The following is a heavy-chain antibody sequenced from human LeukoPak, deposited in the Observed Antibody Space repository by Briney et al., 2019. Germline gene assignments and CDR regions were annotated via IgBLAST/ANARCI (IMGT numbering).Heavy chain of an antibody. J-gene: IGHJ4*02. CDR2: ISSSGSTI. CDR3: AKDKVGATPYYFDY. Sequence: GGSLRLSCAASGFTFSSYEMNWVRQAPGKGLEWVSYISSSGSTIYYADSVKGRFTISRDNSKNTLYLQMNSLRADDTAVYYCAKDKVGATPYYFDYWGQGTLVTVSS. CDR1: GFTFSSYE. D-gene: IGHD1-26*01. V-gene: IGHV3-48*03.